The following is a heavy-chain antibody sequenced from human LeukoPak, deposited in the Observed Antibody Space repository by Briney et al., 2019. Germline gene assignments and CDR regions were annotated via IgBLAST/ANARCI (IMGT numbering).Heavy chain of an antibody. CDR1: GFNLNDYY. V-gene: IGHV3-11*01. J-gene: IGHJ4*02. D-gene: IGHD5-18*01. CDR2: ITSSGSV. Sequence: GGSLRLSCAASGFNLNDYYMSWIRQAPGKGLEWISYITSSGSVYYSDSVKGRYTISRDAASESLYLQMNRLAVEDTAVYFCTRDQDAGYALGHWGQGTLVIVSS. CDR3: TRDQDAGYALGH.